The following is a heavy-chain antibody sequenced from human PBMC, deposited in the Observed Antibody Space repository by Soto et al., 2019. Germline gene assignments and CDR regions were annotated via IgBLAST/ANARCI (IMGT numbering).Heavy chain of an antibody. D-gene: IGHD3-10*01. CDR2: ISWNSGSI. Sequence: GWSLRLSCAASGFTFDDYAMHWVRQAPGKGLEWVSFISWNSGSIGYADSVKGRFTISRDNAKNTLYLQMDSLRVEDTAVYFCASGSEAWFGEVWHWGQGTLVTVSS. CDR1: GFTFDDYA. V-gene: IGHV3-9*01. CDR3: ASGSEAWFGEVWH. J-gene: IGHJ4*02.